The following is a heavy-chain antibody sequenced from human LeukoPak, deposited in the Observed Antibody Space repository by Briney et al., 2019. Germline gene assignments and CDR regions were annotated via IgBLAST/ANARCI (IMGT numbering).Heavy chain of an antibody. J-gene: IGHJ4*02. CDR3: ARDSRMIDY. V-gene: IGHV3-30-3*01. D-gene: IGHD2/OR15-2a*01. Sequence: PGGSLRLSCAASGFTFSSYAMHWVRQAPGKGLEWVAVISYDGSNKYYADSVKGRFTISRDNAKNSLYLQMNSLRAEDTAVYYCARDSRMIDYWGQGTLVTVSS. CDR1: GFTFSSYA. CDR2: ISYDGSNK.